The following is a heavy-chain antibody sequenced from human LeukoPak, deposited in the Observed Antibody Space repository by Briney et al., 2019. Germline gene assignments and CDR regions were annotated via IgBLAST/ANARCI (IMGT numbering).Heavy chain of an antibody. Sequence: SETLSLTCTVSGGSISSSGYYWGWIRQPPGKGLEWIGSIYYTGSTYYNASLKSRVTISVDTSKNQFSLKLSSVTAADTAVYYCARGPSGWYNYWGQGTLVTVSS. J-gene: IGHJ4*02. D-gene: IGHD6-19*01. CDR2: IYYTGST. CDR3: ARGPSGWYNY. V-gene: IGHV4-39*07. CDR1: GGSISSSGYY.